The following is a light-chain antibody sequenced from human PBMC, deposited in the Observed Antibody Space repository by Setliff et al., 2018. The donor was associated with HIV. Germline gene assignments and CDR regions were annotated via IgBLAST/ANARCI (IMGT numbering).Light chain of an antibody. Sequence: QSALTQPASVSGSPRQSITISCTGTSSDVGAYNYVSWYQQHPGKAPKLMIYDVNIRPSGISDRFSGSKSGNTASLTISGLQVEDEADYYCGSYTSTDTWVFGGGTKVTVL. J-gene: IGLJ3*02. V-gene: IGLV2-14*03. CDR2: DVN. CDR1: SSDVGAYNY. CDR3: GSYTSTDTWV.